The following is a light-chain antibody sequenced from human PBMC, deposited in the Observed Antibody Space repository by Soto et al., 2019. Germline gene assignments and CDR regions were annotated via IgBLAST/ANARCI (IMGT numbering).Light chain of an antibody. J-gene: IGLJ1*01. CDR2: TNN. Sequence: SVLTQPPSASGTPGQRVTIYCFGSSSNIGSSSVNWYQQLPGTAPKLLIYTNNQRPSGVPDRFSGSKSGTSASLAISGLQSEDEADYYCASWDDSLDASSFGTGTKVTVL. V-gene: IGLV1-44*01. CDR3: ASWDDSLDASS. CDR1: SSNIGSSS.